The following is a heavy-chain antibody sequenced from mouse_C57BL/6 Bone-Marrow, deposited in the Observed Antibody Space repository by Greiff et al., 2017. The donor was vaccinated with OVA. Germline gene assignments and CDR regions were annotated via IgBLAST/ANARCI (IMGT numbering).Heavy chain of an antibody. Sequence: QVQLQQPGAELVKPGASVKMSCKASGYTFTSYWITWVKQRPGQGLEWIGDIYPGSGSTNYNEKFKSKATLTVDTSSSTAYMQLSSLTSEDSAVYYCASPDGYYPSPVLYYAMDYWGQGTSVTVSS. CDR1: GYTFTSYW. CDR2: IYPGSGST. V-gene: IGHV1-55*01. CDR3: ASPDGYYPSPVLYYAMDY. J-gene: IGHJ4*01. D-gene: IGHD2-3*01.